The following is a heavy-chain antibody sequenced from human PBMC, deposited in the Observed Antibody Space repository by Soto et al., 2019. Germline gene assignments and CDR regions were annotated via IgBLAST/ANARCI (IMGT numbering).Heavy chain of an antibody. V-gene: IGHV4-61*01. Sequence: KTSETLSLTCTVSGGSVSSGSYYWSWIRQPPGKGLEWIGYIYYSGSTNYNPSLKSRVTISVDTSKNQFSLKLSSVTAADTAVYYCAREEWELLYFDYWGQGTLVTVSS. CDR2: IYYSGST. J-gene: IGHJ4*02. D-gene: IGHD1-26*01. CDR1: GGSVSSGSYY. CDR3: AREEWELLYFDY.